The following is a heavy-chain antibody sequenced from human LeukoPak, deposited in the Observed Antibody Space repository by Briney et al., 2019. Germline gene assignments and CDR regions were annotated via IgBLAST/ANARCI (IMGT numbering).Heavy chain of an antibody. CDR1: GFTFSSYA. CDR2: ISPSGSST. CDR3: AKDWNYDSSGLYYFDY. Sequence: PWGSLRLSCAAPGFTFSSYAMNSVRQAPGKGLEWVSGISPSGSSTYYADSVEGRFTVSRDNSKNTLYLQMNSLRAEDTAVYYCAKDWNYDSSGLYYFDYWGQGTLVTVSS. V-gene: IGHV3-23*01. D-gene: IGHD3-22*01. J-gene: IGHJ4*02.